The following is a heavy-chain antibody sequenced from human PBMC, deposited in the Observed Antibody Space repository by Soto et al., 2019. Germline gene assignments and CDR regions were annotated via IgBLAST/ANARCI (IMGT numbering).Heavy chain of an antibody. CDR2: ITPTFGTT. CDR3: ARDRQRGNWFDP. D-gene: IGHD6-25*01. Sequence: SVKVSCKASGSTFSKQSITWVRQAPGQGFEWMGGITPTFGTTNFAQKFQGRVTITADESTSTAYLELSSLRAEDTAVYYCARDRQRGNWFDPWGQGTLVTVSS. J-gene: IGHJ5*02. CDR1: GSTFSKQS. V-gene: IGHV1-69*13.